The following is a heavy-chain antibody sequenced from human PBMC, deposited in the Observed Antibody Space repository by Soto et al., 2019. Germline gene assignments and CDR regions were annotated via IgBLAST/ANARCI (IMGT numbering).Heavy chain of an antibody. Sequence: SETLSLTCAVSGGSISSSNWWSWVRQPPGKGLEWIGEIYHSGSTNYNPSLKSRVTISVDKSKNQFSLKLSSVTAADTAVYYCARTLTIFGVVIPGHGMDVWSQGTTVTVSS. D-gene: IGHD3-3*01. CDR2: IYHSGST. CDR3: ARTLTIFGVVIPGHGMDV. V-gene: IGHV4-4*02. CDR1: GGSISSSNW. J-gene: IGHJ6*02.